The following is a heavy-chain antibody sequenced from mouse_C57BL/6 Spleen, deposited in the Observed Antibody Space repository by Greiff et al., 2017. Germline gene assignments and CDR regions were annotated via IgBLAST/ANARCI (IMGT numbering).Heavy chain of an antibody. D-gene: IGHD1-1*01. CDR3: ARSTVYQYVDV. Sequence: QVQLQQSGPELVKPGASVKISCKASGYAFSSSWMNWVKQRPGKGLEWIGRIYPGDGDTNYNGKFKGKATLTADKSSSTAYMQLSSLTSEDSAVYVCARSTVYQYVDVWGTGTTVTVSA. J-gene: IGHJ1*03. CDR1: GYAFSSSW. V-gene: IGHV1-82*01. CDR2: IYPGDGDT.